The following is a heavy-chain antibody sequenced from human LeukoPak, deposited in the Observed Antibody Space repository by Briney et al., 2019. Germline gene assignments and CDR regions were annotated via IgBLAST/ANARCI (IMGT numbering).Heavy chain of an antibody. J-gene: IGHJ4*02. CDR3: AKAHSGSFDY. D-gene: IGHD5-12*01. CDR1: GFTFSSYG. V-gene: IGHV3-30*18. Sequence: PGGSPRLSCAAPGFTFSSYGMQWVRQAPGKGLERVAVISYDGSNKYYADSVKGRFTISRDNSKTTLYLQMNSLRAEDTAVYYCAKAHSGSFDYWGQGTLVTVSS. CDR2: ISYDGSNK.